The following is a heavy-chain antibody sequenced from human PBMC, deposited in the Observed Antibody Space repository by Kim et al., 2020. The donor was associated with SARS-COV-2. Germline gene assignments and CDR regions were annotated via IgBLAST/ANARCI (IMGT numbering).Heavy chain of an antibody. CDR3: AIAREYYDILTGYYNNRFDP. D-gene: IGHD3-9*01. V-gene: IGHV4-59*01. CDR2: IFYSGST. Sequence: SETLSLTCTVSGGSISRYYWSWVQQPPGKGLEWIGYIFYSGSTNSNPSLKSRVTISVDTSKNQFSLRLSSVTAADTAVYYCAIAREYYDILTGYYNNRFDPWGQGTLVTVSS. CDR1: GGSISRYY. J-gene: IGHJ5*02.